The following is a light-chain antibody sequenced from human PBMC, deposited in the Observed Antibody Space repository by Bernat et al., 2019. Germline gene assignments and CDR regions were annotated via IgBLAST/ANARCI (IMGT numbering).Light chain of an antibody. Sequence: EIVMTQSPATLSVSPGERATLSCRASQSVSSNLAWYQHKPGQAPRPLTYGASTRATGIPARFSGSGSGTEFTLTISSLQSEDFAVYYCQQYNNWPLTFGGGTKVEIK. CDR3: QQYNNWPLT. V-gene: IGKV3-15*01. CDR1: QSVSSN. J-gene: IGKJ4*01. CDR2: GAS.